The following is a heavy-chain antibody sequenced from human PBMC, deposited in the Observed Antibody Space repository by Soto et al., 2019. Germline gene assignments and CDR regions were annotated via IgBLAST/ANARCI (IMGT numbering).Heavy chain of an antibody. Sequence: GGSLRLSCAASGFTFSSYAMSWVRQAPGKGLEWVSAISGSGGSTYYADSVKGRFTISRDNSKNTLYLQMNSLRAEDTAVYYCAKGGPALYYYGSGSYQASWGQGTLVTVSS. CDR1: GFTFSSYA. CDR2: ISGSGGST. J-gene: IGHJ4*02. V-gene: IGHV3-23*01. D-gene: IGHD3-10*01. CDR3: AKGGPALYYYGSGSYQAS.